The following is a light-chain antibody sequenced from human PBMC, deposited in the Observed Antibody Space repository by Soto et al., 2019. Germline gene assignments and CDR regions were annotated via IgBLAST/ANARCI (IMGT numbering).Light chain of an antibody. Sequence: EIVLTQSPGTLSLSPGERATLSCRASQSVTNNFLAWYQQKPGQAPRLLIYGASTRAAGVPDRFSGSGSGTDFTLTITRLEPVDFAVYYCQQYGRSPLLYTFGQGTKLGVK. CDR2: GAS. CDR3: QQYGRSPLLYT. CDR1: QSVTNNF. V-gene: IGKV3-20*01. J-gene: IGKJ2*01.